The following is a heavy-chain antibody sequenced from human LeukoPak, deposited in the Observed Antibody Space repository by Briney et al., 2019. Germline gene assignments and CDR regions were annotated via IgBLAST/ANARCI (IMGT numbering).Heavy chain of an antibody. J-gene: IGHJ4*02. CDR2: ISGYNGHT. V-gene: IGHV1-18*01. CDR3: ARTPSSCQLPYCYVTDY. D-gene: IGHD2-2*02. CDR1: GYTLTTYG. Sequence: ASVKVSCKASGYTLTTYGMSWVRQAHGQGLECMGWISGYNGHTNYAQSLQGRVTMTTDPSTGTAYMELRSLSSDDTAVYYCARTPSSCQLPYCYVTDYWGQGTLVTVSS.